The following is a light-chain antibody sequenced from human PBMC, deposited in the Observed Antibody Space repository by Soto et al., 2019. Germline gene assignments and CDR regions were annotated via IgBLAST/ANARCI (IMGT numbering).Light chain of an antibody. CDR2: GAS. Sequence: ETVMTQSAATLSVSPGERATLFCRASQSISTNLAWYQQKPGQAPRLLIYGASTRATGIPARFSGSGSGTEYTLAINSLQSEDFAVYYCQQCSSWPPLTFGGGTKVDIK. J-gene: IGKJ4*01. CDR3: QQCSSWPPLT. V-gene: IGKV3-15*01. CDR1: QSISTN.